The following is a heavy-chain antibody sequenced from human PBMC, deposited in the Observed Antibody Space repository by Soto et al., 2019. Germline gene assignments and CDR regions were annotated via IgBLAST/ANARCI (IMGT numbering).Heavy chain of an antibody. D-gene: IGHD3-3*02. V-gene: IGHV3-33*01. Sequence: VGSLRLSCAVSGFPFSFYGFHWVRQSPGKGLEWLGVIVSDGSAIYHADSLEGRFFVSRDNSKDILYLQMNSLRVEDTAVYYCARDDAFDNENGFDMWGQGTMVTVSS. CDR1: GFPFSFYG. J-gene: IGHJ3*02. CDR3: ARDDAFDNENGFDM. CDR2: IVSDGSAI.